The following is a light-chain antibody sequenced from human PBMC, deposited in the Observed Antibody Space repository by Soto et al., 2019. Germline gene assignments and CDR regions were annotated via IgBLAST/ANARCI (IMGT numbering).Light chain of an antibody. Sequence: DIQLTHSHSTLSGSLLDRLTMXALSSQNISSWLAWYQQKPGKAPKLLIYKASSLESGVPSRFSGSGSGTEFTLTISSLQPDDFATYYCQQYNTYSPRNPFGQGTKVDI. CDR1: QNISSW. CDR2: KAS. V-gene: IGKV1-5*03. CDR3: QQYNTYSPRNP. J-gene: IGKJ1*01.